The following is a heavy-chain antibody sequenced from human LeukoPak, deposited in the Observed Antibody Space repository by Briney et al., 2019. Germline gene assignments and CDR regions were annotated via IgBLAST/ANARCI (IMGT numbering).Heavy chain of an antibody. Sequence: SETLSLTCTVSGDSISRGNYWGWVRQPPGKGLEWIGSIYHTGSTYYNLSLKSRVAISVDTSNNQFSLKLSSVTAADTAVYYCARGGGYSYGYFKLDYWGQGTLVTVSS. V-gene: IGHV4-38-2*02. D-gene: IGHD5-18*01. CDR3: ARGGGYSYGYFKLDY. CDR2: IYHTGST. J-gene: IGHJ4*02. CDR1: GDSISRGNY.